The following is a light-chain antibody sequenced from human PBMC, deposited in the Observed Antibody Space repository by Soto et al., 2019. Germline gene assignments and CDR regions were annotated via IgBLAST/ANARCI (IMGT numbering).Light chain of an antibody. CDR3: NSYTTSETYV. J-gene: IGLJ1*01. Sequence: QFVLTLHAEVSGSPGQSINISCTGTNSDVGSYNRVSWYQQPPGTAPKLIIYDVNNRPSGVSYRFSGSKSGNTASLTISGLQAEDEADYYCNSYTTSETYVFGTGTKVTVL. V-gene: IGLV2-14*01. CDR2: DVN. CDR1: NSDVGSYNR.